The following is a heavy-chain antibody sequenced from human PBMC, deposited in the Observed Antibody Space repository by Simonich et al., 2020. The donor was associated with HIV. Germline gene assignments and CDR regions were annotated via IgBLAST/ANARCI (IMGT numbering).Heavy chain of an antibody. V-gene: IGHV7-4-1*02. J-gene: IGHJ4*02. CDR3: VREVRSFDY. CDR2: INTNTGNP. D-gene: IGHD4-17*01. CDR1: GGTFSSYA. Sequence: QVQLVQSGAEVKKPGSSVKVSCKASGGTFSSYAISWGRQAPGQGLEWMGWINTNTGNPTYAQGFTGRFVFSLDTSVSTAYLQISSLKDEDTAVYYCVREVRSFDYWGQGTLVTVSS.